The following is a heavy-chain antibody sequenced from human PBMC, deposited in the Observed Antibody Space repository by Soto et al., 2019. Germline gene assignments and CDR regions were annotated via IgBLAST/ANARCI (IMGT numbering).Heavy chain of an antibody. D-gene: IGHD2-8*01. CDR1: GFTFSSYA. V-gene: IGHV3-23*01. Sequence: GGSLRLSCAASGFTFSSYAMSWVRQAPGKGLEWVSAISGSGGSTYYADYVKGRFTISRDNSKNTLYLQMNSLRAEDTAVYYCAKMVPQMRKTRESTFDYWGQGTLVTVSS. J-gene: IGHJ4*02. CDR2: ISGSGGST. CDR3: AKMVPQMRKTRESTFDY.